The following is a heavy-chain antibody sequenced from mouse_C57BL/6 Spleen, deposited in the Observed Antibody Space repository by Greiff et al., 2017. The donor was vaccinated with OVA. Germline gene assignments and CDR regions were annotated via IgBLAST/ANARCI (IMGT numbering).Heavy chain of an antibody. J-gene: IGHJ3*01. CDR2: IHPNSGST. V-gene: IGHV1-64*01. D-gene: IGHD1-1*01. CDR1: GYTFTSYW. Sequence: VKLQQPGAELVKPGASVKLSCKASGYTFTSYWMHWVKQRPGQGLEWIGMIHPNSGSTNYNEKFKSKATLTVDKSSSTAYMQLSSLTSEDSAVYYCAKGVTTVEDWFAYWGQGTLVTVSA. CDR3: AKGVTTVEDWFAY.